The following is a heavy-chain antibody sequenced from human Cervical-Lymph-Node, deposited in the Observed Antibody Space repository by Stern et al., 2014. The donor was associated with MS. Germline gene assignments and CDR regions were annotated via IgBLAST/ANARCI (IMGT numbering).Heavy chain of an antibody. CDR1: GDSISPYY. V-gene: IGHV4-59*01. Sequence: VQLVDSGPGLVKPSETLFLTCTVSGDSISPYYWSWIRQPPGKGLEWIPYIYYSGSPNYTPALKSLVIISVDISKIRVSLKLTSVTAADTAVYYCARGFGSYGMDVWGQGTTVTVSS. CDR3: ARGFGSYGMDV. J-gene: IGHJ6*02. CDR2: IYYSGSP. D-gene: IGHD3-10*01.